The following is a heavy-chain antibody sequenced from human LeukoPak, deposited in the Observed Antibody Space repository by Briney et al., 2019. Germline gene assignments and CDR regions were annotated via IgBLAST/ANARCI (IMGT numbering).Heavy chain of an antibody. D-gene: IGHD6-13*01. V-gene: IGHV3-30*03. CDR3: ARIGYSISWSGDY. CDR1: GFTFTSYG. CDR2: ISSDGNNK. Sequence: GGSLRLSCAASGFTFTSYGMHWVRQAPGKGLEWVALISSDGNNKYYADSVKGRFSISRDNSKNTLYLQINGLRVEDTAVYYCARIGYSISWSGDYWGQGSLVTVSS. J-gene: IGHJ4*02.